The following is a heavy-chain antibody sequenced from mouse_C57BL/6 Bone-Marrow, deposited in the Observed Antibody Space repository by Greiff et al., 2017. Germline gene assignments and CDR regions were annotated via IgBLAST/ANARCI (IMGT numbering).Heavy chain of an antibody. Sequence: EVQRVESGGGLVQPGGSLKLSCAASGFTFSDYYMYWVRQTPEKRLEWVAYISNGGGSTYYPDTVKGRFTISRDNAKNTLYLQMSRLKSEDTAMYYCARQGYYGSVSMDYWGQGTSVTVSS. CDR2: ISNGGGST. CDR3: ARQGYYGSVSMDY. J-gene: IGHJ4*01. D-gene: IGHD1-1*01. V-gene: IGHV5-12*01. CDR1: GFTFSDYY.